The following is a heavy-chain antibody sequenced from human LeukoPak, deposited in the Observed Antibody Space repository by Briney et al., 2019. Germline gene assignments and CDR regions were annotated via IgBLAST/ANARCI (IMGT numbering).Heavy chain of an antibody. V-gene: IGHV4-34*01. D-gene: IGHD7-27*01. CDR2: INHSGST. J-gene: IGHJ3*02. CDR1: GGSFSGYY. CDR3: ARAGASRSHDAFDI. Sequence: PSETLSLTCAVYGGSFSGYYWSWIRQPPGKGLEWIGEINHSGSTNYNPSLKSRVTISVDRSKNQFSLKLSSVTAADTAVYYCARAGASRSHDAFDIWGQGTMVTVSS.